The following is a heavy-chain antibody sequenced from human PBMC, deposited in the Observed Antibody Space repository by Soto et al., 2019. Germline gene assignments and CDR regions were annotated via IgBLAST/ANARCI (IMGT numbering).Heavy chain of an antibody. J-gene: IGHJ6*02. V-gene: IGHV1-18*01. CDR2: INGYNGNT. CDR3: AREGSAPYYYYGMDV. D-gene: IGHD6-19*01. CDR1: GYTFTTYG. Sequence: QVQLEQSGAEVKKPGDSMKVSCKASGYTFTTYGISWVRQAPGQGLEWMGWINGYNGNTDYPQKLQGSVTLTKDTPTSTAYMALRSLRSDDTVVYYCAREGSAPYYYYGMDVWGQGTTVTVSS.